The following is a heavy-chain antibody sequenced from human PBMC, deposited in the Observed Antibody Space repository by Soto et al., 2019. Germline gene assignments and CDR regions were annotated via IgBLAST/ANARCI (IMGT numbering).Heavy chain of an antibody. J-gene: IGHJ4*02. D-gene: IGHD3-10*01. CDR2: INPGNGNT. V-gene: IGHV1-3*01. CDR1: GYTFTSYA. CDR3: SRVDPGETSPFDH. Sequence: ASVKVSCKASGYTFTSYAMHWVRQAPGQRLEWMGWINPGNGNTKYSQKFQGRVTITRDTSASTAYMELSSLRSEDTAVYYCSRVDPGETSPFDHWGQGTLVTVSS.